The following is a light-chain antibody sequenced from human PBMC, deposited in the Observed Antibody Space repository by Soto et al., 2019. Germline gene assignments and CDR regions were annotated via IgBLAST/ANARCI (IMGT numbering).Light chain of an antibody. V-gene: IGKV1-12*01. J-gene: IGKJ4*01. Sequence: DIQMTQSPSSVSASVGDRVTITCRATQGISTWLAWYQQKPGQAPKLLIYAATSLQDGVPLRFSGSGSGADFTLTSSALQPEDFATYYCQQANSLPLTFGGGTKVEIK. CDR2: AAT. CDR3: QQANSLPLT. CDR1: QGISTW.